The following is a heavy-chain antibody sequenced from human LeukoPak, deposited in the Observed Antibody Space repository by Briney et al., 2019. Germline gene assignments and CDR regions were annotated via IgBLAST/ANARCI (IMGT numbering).Heavy chain of an antibody. CDR2: IYHSGST. CDR1: GASISSNNW. J-gene: IGHJ4*02. D-gene: IGHD3-10*01. V-gene: IGHV4-4*02. Sequence: SETLSLTCAVSGASISSNNWWWSWVRQPPGKGLEWIGEIYHSGSTNYNPSLKSQVTMSVDKSKNQFSLKLSSVTAADTAVYYCARGPPYGSRSDYFDYWGQGTLVTVSS. CDR3: ARGPPYGSRSDYFDY.